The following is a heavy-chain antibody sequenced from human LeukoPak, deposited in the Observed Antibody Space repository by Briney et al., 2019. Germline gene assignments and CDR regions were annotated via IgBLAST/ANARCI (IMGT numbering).Heavy chain of an antibody. CDR1: GYTFTGYY. CDR2: INPNSGGT. CDR3: ARLGIVPAGIDY. J-gene: IGHJ4*02. V-gene: IGHV1-2*02. D-gene: IGHD6-13*01. Sequence: GASVKVSCKASGYTFTGYYMHWVRQAPGQGLEWMGWINPNSGGTNYAQKLQGRVTMTRDTSISTAYMELSRLRYDDTALYYCARLGIVPAGIDYWGQGTLLTVSS.